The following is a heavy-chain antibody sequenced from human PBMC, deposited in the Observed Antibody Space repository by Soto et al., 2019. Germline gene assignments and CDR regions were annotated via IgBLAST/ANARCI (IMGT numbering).Heavy chain of an antibody. Sequence: GGALRLSCAASGFTFSNYGMHWVRQAPGKGLEWVAVIWYDGNNKYYADSVKGRFTISRDNSNNTLYVQMTSLRAEDTAVYYCARGLHSLFDYWGQGSLVTVSS. CDR2: IWYDGNNK. CDR3: ARGLHSLFDY. V-gene: IGHV3-33*01. D-gene: IGHD2-21*01. CDR1: GFTFSNYG. J-gene: IGHJ4*02.